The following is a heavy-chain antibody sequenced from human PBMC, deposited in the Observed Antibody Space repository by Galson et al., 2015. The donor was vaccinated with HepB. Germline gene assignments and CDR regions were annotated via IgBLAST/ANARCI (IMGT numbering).Heavy chain of an antibody. CDR2: ISSSSTI. CDR1: GFTFSSYS. D-gene: IGHD4-17*01. J-gene: IGHJ4*02. CDR3: ARDPGDGELDY. V-gene: IGHV3-48*02. Sequence: SLRLSCAASGFTFSSYSMNWVRQAPGKGLEWVSYISSSSTIYYADSVKGRFTISRDNAKNSLYLQMNSLRDEDTAVYYCARDPGDGELDYWGQGTLVTVSS.